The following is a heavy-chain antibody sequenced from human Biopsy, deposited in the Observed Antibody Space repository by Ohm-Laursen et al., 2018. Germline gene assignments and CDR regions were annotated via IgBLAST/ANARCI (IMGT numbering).Heavy chain of an antibody. Sequence: ASVKVSCKASGYSFTSYYMHWVRQAPGQGLEWMGMINPSGSTTSYPQIFQGRVTMTSDTSKSTVYMELNSLRSADTAVYFCARNTGWYGDLYYFDYWGQGTLVTVSS. V-gene: IGHV1-46*01. CDR1: GYSFTSYY. CDR2: INPSGSTT. CDR3: ARNTGWYGDLYYFDY. D-gene: IGHD6-19*01. J-gene: IGHJ4*02.